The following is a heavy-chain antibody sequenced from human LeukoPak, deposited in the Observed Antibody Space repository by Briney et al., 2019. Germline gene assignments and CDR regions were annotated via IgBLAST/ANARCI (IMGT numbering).Heavy chain of an antibody. V-gene: IGHV3-73*01. Sequence: SGGSLRLSCAAPGFTFSGSAMHWVRQASGKGLEWVGRIRSKANSYATAYAASVKGRFTISRDDSKNTAYLQMNSLKTEDTAVYYCTRLVGIDFDYWGQGTLVTVSS. D-gene: IGHD2-15*01. CDR3: TRLVGIDFDY. J-gene: IGHJ4*02. CDR1: GFTFSGSA. CDR2: IRSKANSYAT.